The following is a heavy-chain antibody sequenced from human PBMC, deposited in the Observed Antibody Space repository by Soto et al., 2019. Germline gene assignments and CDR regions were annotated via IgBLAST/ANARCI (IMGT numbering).Heavy chain of an antibody. D-gene: IGHD1-1*01. CDR1: GFTFSNAW. V-gene: IGHV3-15*01. CDR2: IKSKTDGGTT. CDR3: TTQLAAADDAFDI. J-gene: IGHJ3*02. Sequence: GGSLRLSCAASGFTFSNAWMSWVRQAPGKGLEWVGRIKSKTDGGTTDYAAPVKGRFTISRDDSKNTLYLQMNSLKTEDTAVYYCTTQLAAADDAFDIWGQGTMVTVSS.